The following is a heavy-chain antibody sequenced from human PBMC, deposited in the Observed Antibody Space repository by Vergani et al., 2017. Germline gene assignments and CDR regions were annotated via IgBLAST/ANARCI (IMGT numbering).Heavy chain of an antibody. D-gene: IGHD1-1*01. J-gene: IGHJ4*02. CDR1: GFTFSNYG. Sequence: QLHMVQSGGGVVQPGGSLRLSCAASGFTFSNYGIHWVRQAPGQGLEWVAFIRYDGNKNYYADSVKGRFTISRDNSKNTVYLEMTNLRAEDTALYYCVRDRYEGTSPYNGRLLGHWGQGTRVTVSS. CDR2: IRYDGNKN. CDR3: VRDRYEGTSPYNGRLLGH. V-gene: IGHV3-30*02.